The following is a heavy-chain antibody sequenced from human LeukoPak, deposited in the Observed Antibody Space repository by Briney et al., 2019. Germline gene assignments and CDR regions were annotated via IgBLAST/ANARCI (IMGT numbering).Heavy chain of an antibody. CDR1: GFTFSSYA. Sequence: PGGSLRLSCAASGFTFSSYAMSWVRQASGKGLEWVSAISGSGGSTYYADSVKGRFTISRDNSKNTLYLQMNSLRAEDTAVYYCAKGRDSSSWYLLDYWGQGTLVTVSS. D-gene: IGHD6-13*01. CDR3: AKGRDSSSWYLLDY. V-gene: IGHV3-23*01. CDR2: ISGSGGST. J-gene: IGHJ4*02.